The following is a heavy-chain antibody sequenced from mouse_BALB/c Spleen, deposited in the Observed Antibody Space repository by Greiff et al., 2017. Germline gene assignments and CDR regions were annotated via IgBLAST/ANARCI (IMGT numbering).Heavy chain of an antibody. CDR3: ARSRYYAMDY. Sequence: EVLLVESGPELVKPGASVKIPCKASGYTFTDYNMDWVKQSHGKSLEWIGDINPNNGGTFYNQKFKGKATLTVDKSTSPAYMELRSLTSADTAVYYCARSRYYAMDYWGQGTSVTVSS. CDR2: INPNNGGT. J-gene: IGHJ4*01. V-gene: IGHV1-18*01. CDR1: GYTFTDYN.